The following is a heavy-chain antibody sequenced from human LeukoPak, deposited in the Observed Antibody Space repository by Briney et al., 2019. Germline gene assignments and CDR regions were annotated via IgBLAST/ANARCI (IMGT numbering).Heavy chain of an antibody. V-gene: IGHV3-7*01. J-gene: IGHJ4*02. CDR1: GFTFSSYW. Sequence: PGGSLRLSCAASGFTFSSYWMSWVRQAPGKGLEWVANIKQDGSEKYYVGSVKGRFTISRDNAKNSLYLQMNSLRADDTAVYYCARDYLYCGGDCFVDYWRQGALVTVSS. CDR3: ARDYLYCGGDCFVDY. D-gene: IGHD2-21*02. CDR2: IKQDGSEK.